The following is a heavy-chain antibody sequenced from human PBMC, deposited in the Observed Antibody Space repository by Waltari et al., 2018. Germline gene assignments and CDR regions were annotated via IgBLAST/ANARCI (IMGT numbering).Heavy chain of an antibody. D-gene: IGHD3-10*01. CDR2: INHRRST. J-gene: IGHJ4*02. Sequence: QVQLQQWGAGLWKPSETLSLTCAIYGGSFSGYYWRWIRQPPGKGLEWSGEINHRRSTNYNPSIKSLVTISVDTSKNQFSLKLSSVTAADTAVYYCARDVYGSGSYSPFDYWGQGTLVTVSS. CDR1: GGSFSGYY. CDR3: ARDVYGSGSYSPFDY. V-gene: IGHV4-34*01.